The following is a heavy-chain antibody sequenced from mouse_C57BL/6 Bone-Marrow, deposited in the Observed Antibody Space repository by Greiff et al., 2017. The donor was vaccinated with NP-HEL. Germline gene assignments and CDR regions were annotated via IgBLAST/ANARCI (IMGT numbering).Heavy chain of an antibody. V-gene: IGHV1-5*01. J-gene: IGHJ3*01. CDR2: IYPGNSDT. D-gene: IGHD2-2*01. CDR1: GYTFTSYW. CDR3: TREIYYGYDDWFAY. Sequence: VQLQQSGTVLARPGASVKMSCKTSGYTFTSYWMHWVKQRPGQGLEWIGAIYPGNSDTSYNQKFKGKAKLTAVTSASTAYMELSSLTNEDSAVYYCTREIYYGYDDWFAYWGQGTLVTVSA.